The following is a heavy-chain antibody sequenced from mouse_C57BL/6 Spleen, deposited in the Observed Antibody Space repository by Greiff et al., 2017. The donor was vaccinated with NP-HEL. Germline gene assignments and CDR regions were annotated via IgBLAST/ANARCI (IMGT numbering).Heavy chain of an antibody. V-gene: IGHV1-15*01. Sequence: VKLVESGAELVRPGASVTLSCKASGYTFTDYEMHWVKQTPVHGLEWIGAIDPETGGTAYNQKFKGKAILTADKSSSTAYMELRSLTSEDSAVYYCTRRTNAMDYWGQGTSVTVSS. CDR1: GYTFTDYE. CDR2: IDPETGGT. CDR3: TRRTNAMDY. D-gene: IGHD1-3*01. J-gene: IGHJ4*01.